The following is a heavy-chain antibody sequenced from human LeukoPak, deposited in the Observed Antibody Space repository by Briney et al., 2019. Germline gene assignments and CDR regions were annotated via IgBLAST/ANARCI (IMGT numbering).Heavy chain of an antibody. J-gene: IGHJ4*02. CDR1: SYSISSGYY. CDR3: ARDLSNSYGRIDY. V-gene: IGHV4-38-2*02. Sequence: SVTLSLTCTVSSYSISSGYYWGWIRQPPGKGLEWIGSISRSGSTFYNPSLKSRVTISVDTSKNQFSLKLSSVTPADTAVYYCARDLSNSYGRIDYWGLGTLVTVSS. D-gene: IGHD5-18*01. CDR2: ISRSGST.